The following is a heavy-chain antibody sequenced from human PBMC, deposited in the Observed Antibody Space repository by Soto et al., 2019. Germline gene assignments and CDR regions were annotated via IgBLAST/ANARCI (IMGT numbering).Heavy chain of an antibody. Sequence: GASVKVPCKASGYTFTNYGITWLRQSAGQGLEWMGWISPYNGNTNYAQKFQGRLTMTTDTSTTTAYMELRSLRSDDTAVYYCARDREYYDILTGLRTYNWFDPWGQGTLVTVSS. J-gene: IGHJ5*02. V-gene: IGHV1-18*04. D-gene: IGHD3-9*01. CDR1: GYTFTNYG. CDR3: ARDREYYDILTGLRTYNWFDP. CDR2: ISPYNGNT.